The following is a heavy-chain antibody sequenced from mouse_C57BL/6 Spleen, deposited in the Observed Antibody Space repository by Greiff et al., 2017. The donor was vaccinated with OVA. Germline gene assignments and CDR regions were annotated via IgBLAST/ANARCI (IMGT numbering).Heavy chain of an antibody. CDR1: GFSLTSYG. CDR2: IWGVGST. CDR3: ASTIEGAMDY. V-gene: IGHV2-6*01. Sequence: VKLEESGPGLVAPSQSLSITCTVSGFSLTSYGVDWVRQSPGKGLEWLGVIWGVGSTNYNSALKSRLSISKDNSKSQVFLKMNSLQTDDTAMYYCASTIEGAMDYWGQGTSVTVSS. J-gene: IGHJ4*01.